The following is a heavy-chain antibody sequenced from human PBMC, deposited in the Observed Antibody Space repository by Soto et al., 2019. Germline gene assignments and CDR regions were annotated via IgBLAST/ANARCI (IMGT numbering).Heavy chain of an antibody. J-gene: IGHJ5*02. V-gene: IGHV4-34*01. CDR3: ARGGRAVVVVAATLRGFDP. D-gene: IGHD2-15*01. Sequence: PSETLSLTCAVYCGSFIGYYWSWIRQPPGKGLEWIGEINHSGSTNYNPSLKSRVTISVDTSKNQFSLKLSSVTAADTAVYYCARGGRAVVVVAATLRGFDPWGQGTLVTVSS. CDR1: CGSFIGYY. CDR2: INHSGST.